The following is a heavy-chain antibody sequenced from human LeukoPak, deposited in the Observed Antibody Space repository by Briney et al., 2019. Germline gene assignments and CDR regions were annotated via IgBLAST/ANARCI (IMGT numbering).Heavy chain of an antibody. Sequence: ASVKVSCKASGYTFTIYDLNWVRRATGQGLEWMGWMSPASGNTGYAQEFQGRVTMTRDTSVSTAYVELNSLRSEDTAVYYCARGPPNWGFDSWGQGTLVTVSS. CDR3: ARGPPNWGFDS. J-gene: IGHJ4*02. CDR1: GYTFTIYD. D-gene: IGHD7-27*01. CDR2: MSPASGNT. V-gene: IGHV1-8*01.